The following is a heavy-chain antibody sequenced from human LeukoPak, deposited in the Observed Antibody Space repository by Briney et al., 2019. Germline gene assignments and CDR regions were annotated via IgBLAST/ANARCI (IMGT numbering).Heavy chain of an antibody. V-gene: IGHV3-74*01. CDR3: ATKQWLAPPPDS. CDR2: INTDGTVT. D-gene: IGHD6-19*01. CDR1: GFTFSKYW. Sequence: QSGGSLRLSCAASGFTFSKYWMLWVRQAPGKGLESVSRINTDGTVTTYADSVKGRFTVFRDNADNTMFLQMNSVRDEDTAVYYCATKQWLAPPPDSWGQGTPVTVSS. J-gene: IGHJ4*02.